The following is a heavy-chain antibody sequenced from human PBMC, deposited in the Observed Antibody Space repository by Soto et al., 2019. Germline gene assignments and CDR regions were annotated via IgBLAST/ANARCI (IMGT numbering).Heavy chain of an antibody. Sequence: GPTLVNTTQTLTLTCSCSGFSLTSTGVGVGWFRQPPGKALEWLGLTYWNDDDRYRSSLRSRLTITKDTSKNQVVLTMTNMDPEDTATYYCAHRPGGSGWRYYFDYWGQGTLVTVSS. CDR1: GFSLTSTGVG. CDR2: TYWNDDD. D-gene: IGHD6-19*01. V-gene: IGHV2-5*01. CDR3: AHRPGGSGWRYYFDY. J-gene: IGHJ4*02.